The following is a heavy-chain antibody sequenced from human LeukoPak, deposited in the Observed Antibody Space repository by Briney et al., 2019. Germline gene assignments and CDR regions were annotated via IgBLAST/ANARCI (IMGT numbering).Heavy chain of an antibody. D-gene: IGHD3-22*01. J-gene: IGHJ4*02. CDR3: AKDGFDYYDSSGYYYFNY. CDR1: GFTFSNHA. V-gene: IGHV3-23*01. CDR2: ISGGGVAI. Sequence: PGGSLRLSCAASGFTFSNHAMSWVRQAPGKGLQWVSAISGGGVAIYYADSVKGRFTISRDNSKNALYLQMNSLRAEDTAVYYCAKDGFDYYDSSGYYYFNYWGQETLVTVSS.